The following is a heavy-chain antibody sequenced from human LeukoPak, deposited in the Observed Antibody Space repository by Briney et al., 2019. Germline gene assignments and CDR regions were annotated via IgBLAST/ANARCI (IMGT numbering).Heavy chain of an antibody. CDR2: IYISGST. V-gene: IGHV4-4*07. CDR1: GASINSHY. Sequence: PSETLSLTCTVSGASINSHYWSWIRQPAGKGLEWIGRIYISGSTNYNSSLQSRVTMSVDTSKNQFSLKLSSVTAADTAVYYCAIALNPLPGTYYFDYWGQGTLVTVSS. CDR3: AIALNPLPGTYYFDY. J-gene: IGHJ4*02. D-gene: IGHD1-7*01.